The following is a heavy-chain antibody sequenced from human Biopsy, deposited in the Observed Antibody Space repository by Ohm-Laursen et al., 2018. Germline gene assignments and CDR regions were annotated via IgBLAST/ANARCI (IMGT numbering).Heavy chain of an antibody. D-gene: IGHD3-22*01. CDR1: GYTFTGYH. Sequence: GASVKVSCKASGYTFTGYHVHSVRQAPGPGLEWMGWINATTGDTNYAQKLQGRVTMTRDTSISTAYVDLSSLRSDDTAVYYCMRAGYYYDSLAYYYWFDPWGQGTLVTVSS. J-gene: IGHJ5*02. V-gene: IGHV1-2*02. CDR3: MRAGYYYDSLAYYYWFDP. CDR2: INATTGDT.